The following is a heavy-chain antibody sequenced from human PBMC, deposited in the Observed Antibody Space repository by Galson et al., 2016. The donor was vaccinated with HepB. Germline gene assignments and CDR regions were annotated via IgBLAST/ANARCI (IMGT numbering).Heavy chain of an antibody. Sequence: SLRLSCAASGFTFSSFAMSWVRRVPGKGLEWVSAISGRGDRIRYAESVKGRFIISRDNSKNTLDVEMKSLRVEDTAVYYCAKEGWFGELLYGHFDFWGRGTLVTVSS. CDR1: GFTFSSFA. CDR2: ISGRGDRI. V-gene: IGHV3-23*01. D-gene: IGHD3-10*01. J-gene: IGHJ4*02. CDR3: AKEGWFGELLYGHFDF.